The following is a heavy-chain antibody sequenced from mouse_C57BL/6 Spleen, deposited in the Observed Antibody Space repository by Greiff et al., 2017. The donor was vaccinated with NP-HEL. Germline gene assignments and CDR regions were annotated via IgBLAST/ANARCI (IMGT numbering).Heavy chain of an antibody. CDR2: IRNKANNHAT. V-gene: IGHV6-6*01. J-gene: IGHJ2*01. CDR1: GFTFSDAW. CDR3: TGGAGTGYFDY. Sequence: EVHLVESGGGLVQPGGSMKLSCAASGFTFSDAWMDWVRQSPEKGLEWVAEIRNKANNHATYYAESVKGRFTISRDDSKSSVYLQMNSLRAEDTGIYYCTGGAGTGYFDYWGQGTTLTVSS. D-gene: IGHD4-1*01.